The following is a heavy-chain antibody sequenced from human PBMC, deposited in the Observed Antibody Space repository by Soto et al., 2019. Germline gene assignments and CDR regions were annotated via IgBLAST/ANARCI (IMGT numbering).Heavy chain of an antibody. CDR1: GGSVSNKTYY. Sequence: SETLSLTCSVSGGSVSNKTYYWSWIRQPPGKRLEWIGYVYYSGTTNYNPSLKSRVTISADLSKNQFSLRLSSVTTADTALYYCARTTAVPNTLRSRYFFDYWGQGTLVTVSS. CDR3: ARTTAVPNTLRSRYFFDY. D-gene: IGHD4-17*01. V-gene: IGHV4-61*01. J-gene: IGHJ4*02. CDR2: VYYSGTT.